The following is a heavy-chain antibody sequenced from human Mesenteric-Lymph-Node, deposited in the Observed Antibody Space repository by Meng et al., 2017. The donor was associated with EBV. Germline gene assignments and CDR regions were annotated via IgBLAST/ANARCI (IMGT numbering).Heavy chain of an antibody. CDR2: INTYGSRT. Sequence: EWQLVESGGGLVQPGGSLRLSCADSGFTFSSYWMHWVRQAPGKGLVWVSHINTYGSRTDYADSVKGRFTISRDNAKNTLSLQMNSLRAEDTAVYYCTSDLGGATDFWGQGTLVTVSS. CDR1: GFTFSSYW. J-gene: IGHJ4*02. V-gene: IGHV3-74*01. D-gene: IGHD1-26*01. CDR3: TSDLGGATDF.